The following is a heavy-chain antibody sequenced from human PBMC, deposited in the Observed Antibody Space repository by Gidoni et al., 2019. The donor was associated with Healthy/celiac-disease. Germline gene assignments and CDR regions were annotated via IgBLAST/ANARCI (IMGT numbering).Heavy chain of an antibody. CDR1: VFTFSSYS. D-gene: IGHD6-19*01. CDR2: ISSSSSYI. V-gene: IGHV3-21*01. Sequence: EVQLVESGGGLVKPGGSLRLSCAASVFTFSSYSMNWVRQAPGKGLEWVSSISSSSSYIYYADSVKGRFTISRDNAKNSLYLQMNSLRAEDTAVYYCARDLDSSGWPYWGQGTLVTVSS. CDR3: ARDLDSSGWPY. J-gene: IGHJ4*02.